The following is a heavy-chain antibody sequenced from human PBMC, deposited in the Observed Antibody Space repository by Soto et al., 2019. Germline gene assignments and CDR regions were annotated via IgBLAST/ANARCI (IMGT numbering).Heavy chain of an antibody. D-gene: IGHD4-17*01. V-gene: IGHV4-4*02. CDR1: GGSISSSNW. CDR3: ARSAFYGDPLSYFDY. Sequence: PSETLSLTCAVSGGSISSSNWWSWVRQPPGKGLEWIGEIYHSGSTNYNPSLKSRVTISVDKSKNQFSLKLSSVTAADTAVYYCARSAFYGDPLSYFDYWGQGTLVTVSS. CDR2: IYHSGST. J-gene: IGHJ4*02.